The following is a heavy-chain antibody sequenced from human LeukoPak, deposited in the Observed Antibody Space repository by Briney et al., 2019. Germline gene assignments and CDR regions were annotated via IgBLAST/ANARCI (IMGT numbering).Heavy chain of an antibody. V-gene: IGHV3-23*01. J-gene: IGHJ2*01. CDR1: GFTFTDYA. D-gene: IGHD6-19*01. CDR2: ISGGGGSI. CDR3: AKDGVAVAGTNHYWYFDL. Sequence: PGGSLRLPCAASGFTFTDYAMTWVRQAPGKGLECVSVISGGGGSIYYADSVKGRFTISRDNSKNTLYLQMNSLRAEDTAVYYCAKDGVAVAGTNHYWYFDLWGRGTLVTVSS.